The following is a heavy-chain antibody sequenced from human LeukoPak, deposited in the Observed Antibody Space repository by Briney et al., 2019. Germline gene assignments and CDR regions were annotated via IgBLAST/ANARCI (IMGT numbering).Heavy chain of an antibody. D-gene: IGHD5-24*01. CDR2: ISSSGSAF. Sequence: PGGSLRLSCAASGFTFSDYYMGWIRQAPGKGLEWVSYISSSGSAFYYADSVRGRFTISRDNAKNPLHLQMNSLRAEDTAVYYCAREGMATTVDYWGQGTLVTVSS. J-gene: IGHJ4*02. CDR3: AREGMATTVDY. CDR1: GFTFSDYY. V-gene: IGHV3-11*04.